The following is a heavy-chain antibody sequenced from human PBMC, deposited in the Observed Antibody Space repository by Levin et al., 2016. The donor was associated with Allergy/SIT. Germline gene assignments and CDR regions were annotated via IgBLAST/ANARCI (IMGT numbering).Heavy chain of an antibody. D-gene: IGHD7-27*01. V-gene: IGHV3-30-3*02. CDR3: ANGPGRYLLGIFDY. CDR2: MSYDGSKT. J-gene: IGHJ4*02. Sequence: WIRQPPGKGLEWVALMSYDGSKTYYGDSVKGRFTISRDNSKNTVFLELNSLRTEDTAMYYCANGPGRYLLGIFDYWGQGALVTVSS.